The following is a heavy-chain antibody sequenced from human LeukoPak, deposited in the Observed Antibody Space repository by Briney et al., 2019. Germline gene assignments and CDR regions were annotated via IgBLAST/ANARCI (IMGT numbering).Heavy chain of an antibody. J-gene: IGHJ3*02. D-gene: IGHD2-21*02. V-gene: IGHV3-23*01. CDR2: ISGSGHST. CDR3: STLVTTSAFDI. CDR1: GFIFRTFA. Sequence: GGSLRLSCAASGFIFRTFAMGWVRQAPGKGLEWVSAISGSGHSTYYADSVKGRFAISRDNSNNTLFLQMNSLRAEDTARYYCSTLVTTSAFDIWGQGTVVAVSS.